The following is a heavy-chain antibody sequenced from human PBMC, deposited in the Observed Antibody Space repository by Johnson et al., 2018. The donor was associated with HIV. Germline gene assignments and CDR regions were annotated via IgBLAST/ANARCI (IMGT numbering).Heavy chain of an antibody. CDR2: ISYDGSNK. J-gene: IGHJ3*02. CDR3: ARGPIITMIVVPAPGWVHI. V-gene: IGHV3-30*14. CDR1: GFTFSKPW. Sequence: QVQLVESGGDLVKPGGSLRLSCAGSGFTFSKPWLTWVRQAPGKGLQWVAVISYDGSNKYYADSVKGRFTISRDNSKNTLYLQMNSLRAEDTAVYYCARGPIITMIVVPAPGWVHIWGQGTMVTVSS. D-gene: IGHD3-22*01.